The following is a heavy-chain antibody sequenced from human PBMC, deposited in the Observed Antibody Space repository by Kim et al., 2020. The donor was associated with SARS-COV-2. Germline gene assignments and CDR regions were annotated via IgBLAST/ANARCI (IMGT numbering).Heavy chain of an antibody. CDR3: ARVDGGYDNNYFDC. V-gene: IGHV3-33*01. J-gene: IGHJ4*02. D-gene: IGHD5-12*01. Sequence: YAESVKGRFTISRDNSKNTRYLQMNSLRAEDTAMYYCARVDGGYDNNYFDCWGQRTLVTVSS.